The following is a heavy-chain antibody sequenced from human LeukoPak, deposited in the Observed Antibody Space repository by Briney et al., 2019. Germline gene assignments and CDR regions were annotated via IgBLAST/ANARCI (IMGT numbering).Heavy chain of an antibody. V-gene: IGHV4-59*08. CDR3: ARQGGAIAVAGSNWFDP. CDR1: GGSISSYY. Sequence: PSETLSLTCTVSGGSISSYYWSWIRQPPGKGLEWIGYIYYGGSTNYNPSLKSRVTISVDTSKNQFSLKLSSVTAADTAVYYCARQGGAIAVAGSNWFDPWGQGTLVTVSS. CDR2: IYYGGST. J-gene: IGHJ5*02. D-gene: IGHD6-19*01.